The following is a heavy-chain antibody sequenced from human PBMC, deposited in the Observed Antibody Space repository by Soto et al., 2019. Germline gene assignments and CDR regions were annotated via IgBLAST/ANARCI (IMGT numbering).Heavy chain of an antibody. CDR3: ARDLAWKRGKVGRYYYGMDV. V-gene: IGHV3-11*06. Sequence: QVLLVESGGGLVKPGGSLRLSCAASGFIFSDYYMSWVRQTTGKGLEWVSYISTRSTYTNYADSVKGRFTISRDNAKNSLYLQMESLRVEDTAVYYCARDLAWKRGKVGRYYYGMDVWGQGTTVTVSS. D-gene: IGHD1-1*01. J-gene: IGHJ6*02. CDR2: ISTRSTYT. CDR1: GFIFSDYY.